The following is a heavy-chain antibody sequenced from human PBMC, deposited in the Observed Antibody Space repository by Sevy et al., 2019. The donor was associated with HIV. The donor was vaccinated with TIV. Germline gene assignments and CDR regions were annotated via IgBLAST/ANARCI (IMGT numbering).Heavy chain of an antibody. Sequence: GGSLRLSCAASGFTFSSYWMHWVRQAPGKGLVWVSRINSDGSSTSYADSVKGRFTISSDNAKNTLYLQMNSLRAEDTAVYYCASQALNCSGGSCYPGWFDPWGQGTLVTVSS. V-gene: IGHV3-74*01. J-gene: IGHJ5*02. CDR3: ASQALNCSGGSCYPGWFDP. CDR1: GFTFSSYW. D-gene: IGHD2-15*01. CDR2: INSDGSST.